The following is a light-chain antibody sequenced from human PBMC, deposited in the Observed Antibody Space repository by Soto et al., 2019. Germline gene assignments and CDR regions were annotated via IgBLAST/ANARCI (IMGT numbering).Light chain of an antibody. CDR3: CSYVGSRTVV. CDR1: SSDLGSYNL. V-gene: IGLV2-23*01. Sequence: QSVLTQPASVSGSPGQSITLSCTGTSSDLGSYNLVSWYQQHPGKAPKLMIYEGSKRPSGVSNRFSGSRSGNTASLTISGLQAEDEGDYCCCSYVGSRTVVFGGGTKLTVL. CDR2: EGS. J-gene: IGLJ2*01.